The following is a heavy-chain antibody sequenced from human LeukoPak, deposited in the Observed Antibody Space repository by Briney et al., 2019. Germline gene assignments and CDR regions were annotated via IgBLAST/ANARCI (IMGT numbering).Heavy chain of an antibody. Sequence: TLSLTCTVSGGSISSGGYYWSWIRQPPGKGLEWIGYIYHSGSTYYNPSLKSRVTISVDTSKNQFSLQLTSVTAADTAVYYCARVRAVTTGYYFDYWGQGTLVTVSS. D-gene: IGHD4-17*01. CDR3: ARVRAVTTGYYFDY. J-gene: IGHJ4*02. CDR2: IYHSGST. CDR1: GGSISSGGYY. V-gene: IGHV4-30-2*01.